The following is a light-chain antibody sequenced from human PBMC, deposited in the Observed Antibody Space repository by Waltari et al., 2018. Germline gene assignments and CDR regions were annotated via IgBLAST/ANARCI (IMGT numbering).Light chain of an antibody. J-gene: IGKJ2*01. CDR2: GAS. V-gene: IGKV1-39*01. CDR1: HNIDVF. CDR3: QQSQGFPYT. Sequence: DIQMTQSPSSLSASVGGSVTMSCRASHNIDVFLNWYQQKPGKATKLLILGASSLQNGVPSRFSGSGSGTDFTLTITSLSSEDSATYYCQQSQGFPYTFGQGTKLEIK.